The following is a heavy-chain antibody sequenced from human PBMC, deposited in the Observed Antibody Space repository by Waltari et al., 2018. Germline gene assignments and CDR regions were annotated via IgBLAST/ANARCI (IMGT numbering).Heavy chain of an antibody. V-gene: IGHV3-33*01. J-gene: IGHJ6*02. Sequence: QVQLVESGGGVVQPGRSLRLSCRASGFSFSRHGMHWVRQAPGKGLEWVAGRWYDGSKQYYADSVRGRASISRDDSKNTVYLEMNNLRGEDTAEYFCVRDSCSTLLCLFGLDVWGQGTTVTVSS. CDR3: VRDSCSTLLCLFGLDV. D-gene: IGHD2-2*01. CDR2: RWYDGSKQ. CDR1: GFSFSRHG.